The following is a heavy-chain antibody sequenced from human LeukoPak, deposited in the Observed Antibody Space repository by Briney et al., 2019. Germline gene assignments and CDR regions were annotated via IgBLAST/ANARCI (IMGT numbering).Heavy chain of an antibody. CDR1: GFTFSGFA. V-gene: IGHV3-21*01. D-gene: IGHD6-13*01. CDR2: IVGSSST. J-gene: IGHJ4*02. Sequence: GGSLRLSCAASGFTFSGFAMTWVRQAPGKGLEWVSSIVGSSSTYYADSLKGRFTISRDNAKNSLYLQMNSLRAEDTAVYYCARIGAGSSRDYWGQGTLVTVSS. CDR3: ARIGAGSSRDY.